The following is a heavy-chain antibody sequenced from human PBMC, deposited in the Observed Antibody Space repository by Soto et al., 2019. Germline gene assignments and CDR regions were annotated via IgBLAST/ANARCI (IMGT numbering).Heavy chain of an antibody. Sequence: SETLSLTCTVSGGSISSYYWSWIRQPPGKGLEWIGYIYYSGSTNYNPSLKSRVSISVDTSTNQFSLKLSSLTAAVTAVYYCARELGREWFGERGMDVWGKGTTVTVSS. J-gene: IGHJ6*03. CDR1: GGSISSYY. CDR3: ARELGREWFGERGMDV. D-gene: IGHD3-10*01. V-gene: IGHV4-59*01. CDR2: IYYSGST.